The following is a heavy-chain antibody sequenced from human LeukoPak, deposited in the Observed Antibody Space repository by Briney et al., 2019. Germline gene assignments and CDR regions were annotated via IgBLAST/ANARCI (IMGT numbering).Heavy chain of an antibody. D-gene: IGHD4-17*01. CDR3: ARDSISDYGDFMAFDI. J-gene: IGHJ3*02. CDR2: ISSSSSTI. V-gene: IGHV3-48*02. CDR1: GFTFSSYS. Sequence: GGSLRLSCAASGFTFSSYSMNWVRQAPGKGLEWVSYISSSSSTIYYADSVKGRFTISRDNAKNSLYLQMNSLRHEDTAVYYCARDSISDYGDFMAFDIWGQGTMVTVSS.